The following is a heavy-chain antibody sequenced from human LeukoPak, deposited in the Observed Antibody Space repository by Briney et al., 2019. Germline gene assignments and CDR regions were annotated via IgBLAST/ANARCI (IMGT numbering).Heavy chain of an antibody. D-gene: IGHD3-10*01. CDR1: GYTFIDSY. Sequence: GASVKVSCKASGYTFIDSYMHWVRQAPGEGLEWMGWINPKNGSPRFAQKFQGRVTLTSDTSISTGYMELTSLRSDDTAVYYCARLGPVIRGESDEWGQGTLVTVYS. V-gene: IGHV1-2*02. CDR2: INPKNGSP. J-gene: IGHJ4*02. CDR3: ARLGPVIRGESDE.